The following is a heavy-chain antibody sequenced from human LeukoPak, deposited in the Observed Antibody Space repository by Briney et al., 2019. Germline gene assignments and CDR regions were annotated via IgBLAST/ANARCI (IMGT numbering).Heavy chain of an antibody. J-gene: IGHJ5*01. CDR2: ISASGGTT. CDR3: AKEPREYCSSTSCLNWFGS. V-gene: IGHV3-23*01. D-gene: IGHD2-2*01. CDR1: GFTFNNYA. Sequence: SGGSLRLSCAASGFTFNNYAMSWVRQAPGKGLEWVSAISASGGTTYYADSVKGRFTISRDNSENTLFLQMNSLRAEDTAVYYCAKEPREYCSSTSCLNWFGSWGQGTLVTVSS.